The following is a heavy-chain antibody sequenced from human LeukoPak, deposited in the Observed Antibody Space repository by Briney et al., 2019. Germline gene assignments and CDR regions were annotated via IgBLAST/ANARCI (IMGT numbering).Heavy chain of an antibody. CDR2: IIPIFGTA. J-gene: IGHJ3*02. V-gene: IGHV1-69*06. D-gene: IGHD2-15*01. CDR3: ARLWGYHDAFDI. CDR1: GGTFSSYA. Sequence: SVKVSCKASGGTFSSYAISWVRQAPGQGLEWMGGIIPIFGTANYAQKFQGRVTITADKSTSTAYMELSSLRSEDTAVYYCARLWGYHDAFDIWGQGTMVTVSS.